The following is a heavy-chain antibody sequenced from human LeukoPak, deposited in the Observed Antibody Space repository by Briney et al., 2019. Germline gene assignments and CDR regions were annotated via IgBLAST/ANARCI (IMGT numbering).Heavy chain of an antibody. CDR1: GFTFNSYA. CDR3: ARDSDWHYFDY. D-gene: IGHD3/OR15-3a*01. V-gene: IGHV3-30*03. CDR2: ISYDGSKT. J-gene: IGHJ4*02. Sequence: GGSLRLSCAASGFTFNSYAMHWVRQAPGKGLEWVAVISYDGSKTYYAESLKGRFTISRDNSKNTLDLQMNSLRAEDTAVYYCARDSDWHYFDYWGQGTLVTVSS.